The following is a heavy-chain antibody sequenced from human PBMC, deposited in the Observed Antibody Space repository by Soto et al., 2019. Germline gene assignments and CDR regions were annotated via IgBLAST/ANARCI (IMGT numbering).Heavy chain of an antibody. CDR2: IIPILGIA. V-gene: IGHV1-69*08. CDR3: ARELVDPVRGDV. D-gene: IGHD2-15*01. Sequence: QVQLVQSGAEVKKPGSSVKVSCKASGGTFSSYTISWVRQAPGQGLEWMGRIIPILGIANYAQKFQGRVTINADKSTSTAYMEVSSLRSEDTAVYYCARELVDPVRGDVWGQGTTVTVSS. J-gene: IGHJ6*02. CDR1: GGTFSSYT.